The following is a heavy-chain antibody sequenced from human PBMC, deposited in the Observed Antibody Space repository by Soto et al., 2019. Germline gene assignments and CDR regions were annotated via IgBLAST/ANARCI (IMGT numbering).Heavy chain of an antibody. V-gene: IGHV3-33*01. D-gene: IGHD2-2*01. CDR3: ARAVPAAKGWFDS. Sequence: QVELVESGGGVVQPGGSLRLACAASGFTFSSYGMHWVRQAPGKGLEWVAVIWFDGSKEFYAASVKGRFTISRDNSKNMVYLEMNSPRDVDTAVYYCARAVPAAKGWFDSWGQGTLVTVSS. J-gene: IGHJ5*01. CDR2: IWFDGSKE. CDR1: GFTFSSYG.